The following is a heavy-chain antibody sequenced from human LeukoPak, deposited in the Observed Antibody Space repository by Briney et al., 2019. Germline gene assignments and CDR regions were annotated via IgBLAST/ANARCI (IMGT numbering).Heavy chain of an antibody. CDR2: IYYSGST. J-gene: IGHJ4*02. D-gene: IGHD3-3*01. CDR1: GGSISSYY. CDR3: ARVGGYDFWSGLSYFDY. Sequence: PSETLSLTCTVSGGSISSYYWTWIRQPPGKGLEWIGYIYYSGSTNYNPSLKSRVTISVDTSKNQFSLKLGSVTTADTAVYYCARVGGYDFWSGLSYFDYWGQGSLVTVSS. V-gene: IGHV4-59*01.